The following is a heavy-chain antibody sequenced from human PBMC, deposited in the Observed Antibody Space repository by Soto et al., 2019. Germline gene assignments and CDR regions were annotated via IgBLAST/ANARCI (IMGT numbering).Heavy chain of an antibody. CDR2: ISDNGDKV. D-gene: IGHD3-22*01. CDR3: ARAHYHDSSGPTGHAFDI. J-gene: IGHJ3*02. Sequence: QVQLVESGGGVVQPGRSLRLSCAASEFTFSDYAMHCVRQAPGKGLEWVAVISDNGDKVFYADSMKDRLTISRDNSKSTLFLQLTSLGPEDTALYYCARAHYHDSSGPTGHAFDIWGQGTLVTVSS. CDR1: EFTFSDYA. V-gene: IGHV3-30-3*01.